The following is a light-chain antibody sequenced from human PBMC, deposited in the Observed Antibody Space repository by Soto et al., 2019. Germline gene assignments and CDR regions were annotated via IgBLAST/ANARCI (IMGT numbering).Light chain of an antibody. Sequence: DIQMTQSPSTLSASVGDRVTITCRASQTLTGHLAWYQQKPGKAPNLLIYEASSLESGVPSRFSGSGFDTEFTLTISSLQPDDFETYSCQQYKFYWTFVQGTKVEIK. CDR1: QTLTGH. CDR3: QQYKFYWT. V-gene: IGKV1-5*03. CDR2: EAS. J-gene: IGKJ1*01.